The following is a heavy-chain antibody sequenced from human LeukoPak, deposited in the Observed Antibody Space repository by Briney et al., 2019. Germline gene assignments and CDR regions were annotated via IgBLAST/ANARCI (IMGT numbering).Heavy chain of an antibody. J-gene: IGHJ6*02. CDR2: IGRAGDT. CDR1: GFIFSNYD. CDR3: ARGQRSGWYDGMDV. V-gene: IGHV3-13*04. Sequence: GGSLTLSCAASGFIFSNYDLHWVRQVTGKGPEWVSSIGRAGDTHYPDSVEGQFTISREDAKNSLYLQMNSLRGGDTAVYYCARGQRSGWYDGMDVWGQGTTVTVSS. D-gene: IGHD6-19*01.